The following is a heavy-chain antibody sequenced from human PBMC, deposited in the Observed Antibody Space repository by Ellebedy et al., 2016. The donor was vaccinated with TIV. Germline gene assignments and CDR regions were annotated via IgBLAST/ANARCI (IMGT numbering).Heavy chain of an antibody. J-gene: IGHJ4*02. CDR1: GFTFSSYG. D-gene: IGHD7-27*01. V-gene: IGHV3-30*03. CDR2: ISYDGSNK. CDR3: TTDGDIDY. Sequence: GESLKISXAASGFTFSSYGMHWVRQAPGKGLEWVAVISYDGSNKYYADSVKGRFTISRDNSKNTLYLQMNSLKTEDTAVYYCTTDGDIDYWGQGTLVTVSS.